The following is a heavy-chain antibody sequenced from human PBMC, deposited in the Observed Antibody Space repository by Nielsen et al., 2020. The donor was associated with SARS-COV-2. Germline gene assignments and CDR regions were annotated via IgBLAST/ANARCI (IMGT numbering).Heavy chain of an antibody. V-gene: IGHV1-2*02. Sequence: ASVKVSCKASGYTFTGYYRHWVRQAPGQGLEWMGWINPNSGGTNYAQKFQGRVTMTRDTSISTAYMELRSLRSDATAVYYCARARDNWGRFFDYWVQGTLVTVSS. J-gene: IGHJ4*02. CDR3: ARARDNWGRFFDY. CDR2: INPNSGGT. D-gene: IGHD7-27*01. CDR1: GYTFTGYY.